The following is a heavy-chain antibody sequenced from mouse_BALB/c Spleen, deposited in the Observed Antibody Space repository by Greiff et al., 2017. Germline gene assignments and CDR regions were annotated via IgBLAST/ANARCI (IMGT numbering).Heavy chain of an antibody. CDR3: ARDGSSSY. CDR2: IAPGSGST. J-gene: IGHJ2*01. D-gene: IGHD1-1*01. V-gene: IGHV1S41*01. Sequence: DLVKPGASVKLSCKASGYTFTSYWINWIKQRPGQGLEWIGRIAPGSGSTYYNEMFKGKATLTVDTSSSTAYIQLSSLSSEDSAVYFCARDGSSSYWGQGTTLTVSS. CDR1: GYTFTSYW.